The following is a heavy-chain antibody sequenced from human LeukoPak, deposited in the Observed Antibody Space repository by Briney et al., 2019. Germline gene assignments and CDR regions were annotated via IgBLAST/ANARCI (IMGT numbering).Heavy chain of an antibody. CDR2: INHSGST. Sequence: GSLRLSCAASGFTFSDYYMSWIRQAPGKGLEWIGEINHSGSTNYNPSLKSRVTVSVDTSKNQFSLKLSSVTAADTAVYYCARDGPLDYDILTGSPTAFDIWGQGTMVTVSS. V-gene: IGHV4-34*01. CDR3: ARDGPLDYDILTGSPTAFDI. D-gene: IGHD3-9*01. J-gene: IGHJ3*02. CDR1: GFTFSDYY.